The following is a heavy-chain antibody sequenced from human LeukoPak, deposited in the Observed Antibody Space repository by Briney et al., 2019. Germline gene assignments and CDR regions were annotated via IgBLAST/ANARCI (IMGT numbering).Heavy chain of an antibody. CDR1: GYTFTSYA. CDR3: ARNTETAIPLPYYFDY. Sequence: GASVKVSCKASGYTFTSYAMHWVRQAPGEKLECRGWINTGNGNTKYSQKFQGRVTITRDTSASTAYMDLSSLRSEDTAVYYCARNTETAIPLPYYFDYWGQGTLVTVSS. CDR2: INTGNGNT. D-gene: IGHD2-21*02. J-gene: IGHJ4*02. V-gene: IGHV1-3*04.